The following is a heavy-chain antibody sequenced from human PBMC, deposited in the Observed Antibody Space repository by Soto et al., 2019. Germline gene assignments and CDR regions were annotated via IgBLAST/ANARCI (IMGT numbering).Heavy chain of an antibody. CDR3: TQNIGASGTNYYGMDV. D-gene: IGHD6-13*01. J-gene: IGHJ6*02. Sequence: EVQLLESGGGLVQPGGSLRLSCAASGFTFSSYAMNWVRQAPGKGLEWVSTLSGSGGSTYYADSVKGRFTISRDNSKNTLYLQMNSLRAEDTAVYSCTQNIGASGTNYYGMDVWGQGTTVTVSS. CDR1: GFTFSSYA. V-gene: IGHV3-23*01. CDR2: LSGSGGST.